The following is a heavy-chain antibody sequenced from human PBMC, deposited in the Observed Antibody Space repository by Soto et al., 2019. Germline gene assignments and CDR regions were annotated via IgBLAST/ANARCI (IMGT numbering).Heavy chain of an antibody. Sequence: RSETLSLTCTVSGCSISRYYWSWIRQRPGKGLEWIGYIYYSGSTNYNPSLKSRVTISVDTSKNQFSLKLSSVTAADTAVDYCARFPSYYDFWSGYYGAGMDVWGQGTTVTVSS. CDR3: ARFPSYYDFWSGYYGAGMDV. CDR1: GCSISRYY. D-gene: IGHD3-3*01. CDR2: IYYSGST. V-gene: IGHV4-59*01. J-gene: IGHJ6*02.